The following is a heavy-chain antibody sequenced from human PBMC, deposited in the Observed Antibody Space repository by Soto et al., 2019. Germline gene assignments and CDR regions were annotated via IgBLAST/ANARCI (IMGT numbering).Heavy chain of an antibody. D-gene: IGHD1-26*01. CDR1: GYTFTNYA. J-gene: IGHJ3*02. V-gene: IGHV1-3*01. CDR3: ARGGATADALDI. Sequence: QVQLVQSGAEVKKPGASVKVSCKASGYTFTNYAMHWARQAPGQRLEWLGGINVGNGNTEYSQKFQVRVTITRATAASTAYMELSRRRSEDTAVYGCARGGATADALDIWGQGTMVTVSS. CDR2: INVGNGNT.